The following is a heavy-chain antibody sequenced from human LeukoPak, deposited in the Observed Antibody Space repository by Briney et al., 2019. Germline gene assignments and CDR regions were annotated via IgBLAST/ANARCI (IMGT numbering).Heavy chain of an antibody. Sequence: GGSLRLSCAASGFTFRTYGMAWVRQATGKGLEWVSAISGSGGSTYYADSVKGRFTISRDNSKNTLYLQMNSLRAEDTSIYFCAKALEQETVIALDSWGQGTLVTVSS. CDR1: GFTFRTYG. V-gene: IGHV3-23*01. D-gene: IGHD6-13*01. CDR3: AKALEQETVIALDS. J-gene: IGHJ4*02. CDR2: ISGSGGST.